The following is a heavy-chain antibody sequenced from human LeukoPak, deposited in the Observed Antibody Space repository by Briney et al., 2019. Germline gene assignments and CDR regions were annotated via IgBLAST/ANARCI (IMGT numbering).Heavy chain of an antibody. V-gene: IGHV4-39*01. J-gene: IGHJ4*02. CDR1: VGSVSSSSYY. CDR2: IYYRGST. CDR3: ARRGQSVYFDY. Sequence: KPSETLSLTCTVSVGSVSSSSYYWGWIRQPPGKGLEWIGSIYYRGSTYYNPSLKSRVTISADTSKNQFSLKLSSVTAADTAVYYCARRGQSVYFDYWGQGTLVTVSS.